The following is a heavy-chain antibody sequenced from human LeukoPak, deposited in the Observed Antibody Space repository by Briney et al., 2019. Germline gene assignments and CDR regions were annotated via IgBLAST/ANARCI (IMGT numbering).Heavy chain of an antibody. V-gene: IGHV3-23*01. CDR3: AKYSRIAAAGTVPWFDP. Sequence: GGSLKLSCAASGFTFSSYAMSWVRQAPGKGLEWVSAISGSGGSTYYADSVKGRFTISRDNSKNTLYLQMNSLRAEDTAVYYCAKYSRIAAAGTVPWFDPWGQGTLVTVSS. CDR1: GFTFSSYA. J-gene: IGHJ5*02. D-gene: IGHD6-13*01. CDR2: ISGSGGST.